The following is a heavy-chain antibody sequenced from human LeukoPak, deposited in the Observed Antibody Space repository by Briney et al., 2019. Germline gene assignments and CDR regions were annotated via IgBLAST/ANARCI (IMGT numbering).Heavy chain of an antibody. V-gene: IGHV3-30-3*01. Sequence: PGRSLRLSCAASGFTFSSYAMHWVRQAPGKGLEWVAVISYDGSNKYYADSVKGRFTISRDNSKNTLYLQMNSLRAEDTAVYYCARGAGDYYDSSDYDAFDIWGQGTMVTVSS. CDR2: ISYDGSNK. CDR1: GFTFSSYA. CDR3: ARGAGDYYDSSDYDAFDI. J-gene: IGHJ3*02. D-gene: IGHD3-22*01.